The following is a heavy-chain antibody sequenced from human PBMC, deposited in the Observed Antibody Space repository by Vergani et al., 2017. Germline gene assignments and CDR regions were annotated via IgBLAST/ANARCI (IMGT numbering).Heavy chain of an antibody. CDR3: VYRKTECGTTGCFYPFYYCYYMDV. D-gene: IGHD1-7*01. J-gene: IGHJ6*03. CDR1: GFSLNTRGVS. CDR2: IYWNHDQ. V-gene: IGHV2-5*04. Sequence: QITLKESGPTLVKPTQTLTLTCTFSGFSLNTRGVSVAWIRQPPGKALDWLALIYWNHDQHSSPSLNNRVTITKDTSKNQVVLTMTNMDYVDTVTYYCVYRKTECGTTGCFYPFYYCYYMDVWGKGTTVTVSS.